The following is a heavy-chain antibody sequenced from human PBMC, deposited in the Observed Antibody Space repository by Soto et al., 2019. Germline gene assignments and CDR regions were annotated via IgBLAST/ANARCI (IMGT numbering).Heavy chain of an antibody. D-gene: IGHD5-18*01. CDR1: GFTFSTYA. V-gene: IGHV3-23*05. Sequence: EVQLLESGGGLVQPGGSLRLSCAASGFTFSTYAMSWVRQAPGKGLEWVSTIDNSGGITYYADSVKGRFTISRDNSKNTLYLQMNSLRAEDTAVYYCAKGGYNYGGLFDCWGQGTLVTVSS. CDR3: AKGGYNYGGLFDC. CDR2: IDNSGGIT. J-gene: IGHJ4*02.